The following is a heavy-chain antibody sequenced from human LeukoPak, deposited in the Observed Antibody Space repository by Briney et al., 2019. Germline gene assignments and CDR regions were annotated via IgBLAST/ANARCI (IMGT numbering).Heavy chain of an antibody. Sequence: GGSLRLSCAASGFTVSSTAMSWVRRAPNKVLEWVSSIREGGSTYYSDSVKGRFTISRDRSRNPLYLQMNSLRAEDTAVYYCAKRPQYIVATQWGQGTLVSV. D-gene: IGHD5-12*01. CDR2: IREGGST. CDR3: AKRPQYIVATQ. CDR1: GFTVSSTA. V-gene: IGHV3-23*01. J-gene: IGHJ4*02.